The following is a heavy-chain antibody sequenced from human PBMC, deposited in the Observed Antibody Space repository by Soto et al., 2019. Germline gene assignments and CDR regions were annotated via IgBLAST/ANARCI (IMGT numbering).Heavy chain of an antibody. Sequence: QLELVQSGAEVMEPGSSVKLSCKTSGGSLRNSGINWVRQAPGQGLEWVGGIIPIIGTPNYLQRLQTRVTITADESTNTAFLELGSLRFHDTAIYYCARERDGSGSLSYYFDQWGQGTLVTVSS. CDR3: ARERDGSGSLSYYFDQ. CDR2: IIPIIGTP. V-gene: IGHV1-69*01. CDR1: GGSLRNSG. J-gene: IGHJ4*02. D-gene: IGHD3-10*01.